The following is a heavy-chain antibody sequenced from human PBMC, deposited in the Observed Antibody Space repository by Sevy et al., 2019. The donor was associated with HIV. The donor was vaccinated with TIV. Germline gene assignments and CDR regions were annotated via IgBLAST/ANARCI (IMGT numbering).Heavy chain of an antibody. CDR1: GGSISSDF. D-gene: IGHD1-1*01. CDR2: IYFTGNT. V-gene: IGHV4-59*01. CDR3: ARASTTRPRVLDY. J-gene: IGHJ4*02. Sequence: SETLSLTCSVSGGSISSDFWTWVRQSPGKGLEWIGNIYFTGNTDYSPSLKSRVTLSLDTSESQFSLTLKSVTAADTAIYFCARASTTRPRVLDYWGQGTLVTVSS.